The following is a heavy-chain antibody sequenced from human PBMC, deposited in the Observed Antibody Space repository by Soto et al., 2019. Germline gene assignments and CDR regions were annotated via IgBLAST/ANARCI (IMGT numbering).Heavy chain of an antibody. D-gene: IGHD6-19*01. CDR2: ISGSGGST. Sequence: EVQLLESGEGLVQPGGSLRLSCAASGFTFSSYAMSWVRQAPGKGLEWVSAISGSGGSTYYADSVKGRFTISRDNSKNTLYLQMNSLRAEDTAVYYCAKAVAGTHYYYYGMDVWGQGTTVTVSS. V-gene: IGHV3-23*01. J-gene: IGHJ6*02. CDR3: AKAVAGTHYYYYGMDV. CDR1: GFTFSSYA.